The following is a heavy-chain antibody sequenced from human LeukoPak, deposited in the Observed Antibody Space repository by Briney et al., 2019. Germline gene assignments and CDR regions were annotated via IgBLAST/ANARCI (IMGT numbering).Heavy chain of an antibody. V-gene: IGHV1-2*02. CDR3: ASDRVVADY. CDR2: INPTTGGT. Sequence: ASVKVSCKASGYTFTNYYIHWGRQAPGQGVEWMGWINPTTGGTKYERKFQGRVTLTRDTSITAVYMELSRLRSDDTAVYYCASDRVVADYWGQGTLVTVSS. CDR1: GYTFTNYY. D-gene: IGHD3-22*01. J-gene: IGHJ4*02.